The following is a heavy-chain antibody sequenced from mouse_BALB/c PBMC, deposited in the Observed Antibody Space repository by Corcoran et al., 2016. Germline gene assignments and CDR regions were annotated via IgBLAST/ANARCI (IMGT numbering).Heavy chain of an antibody. CDR3: ARPTLRLREYYSMDY. V-gene: IGHV9-3*02. Sequence: QIQLVQSGPELNKPGETVKISCKASGYTFTNYGMNWVKQAPGKGLKWLGWINTNTGEPTYAEEFKGRFAFSLETSASTAYLQINNLKNEDTATYFCARPTLRLREYYSMDYCGQGPSVTVSS. D-gene: IGHD1-2*01. J-gene: IGHJ4*01. CDR1: GYTFTNYG. CDR2: INTNTGEP.